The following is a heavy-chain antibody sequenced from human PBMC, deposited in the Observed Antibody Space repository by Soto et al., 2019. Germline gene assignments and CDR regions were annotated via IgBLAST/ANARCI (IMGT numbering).Heavy chain of an antibody. V-gene: IGHV3-13*01. J-gene: IGHJ6*02. Sequence: EVQLVESGGGLVQPGGSLRLSCAASGFTFSSYDMHWVRQATGKGLEWVSAIGTAGDTYYPGSVMGRFTISRENANNSLYLQMNSLRAEDTAVYYCARGPSPYYYYYGMDVWGQGTTVTVSS. CDR2: IGTAGDT. CDR3: ARGPSPYYYYYGMDV. CDR1: GFTFSSYD.